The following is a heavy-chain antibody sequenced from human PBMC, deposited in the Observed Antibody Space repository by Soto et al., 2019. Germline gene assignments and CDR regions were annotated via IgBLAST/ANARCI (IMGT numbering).Heavy chain of an antibody. CDR1: GGSISSYY. V-gene: IGHV4-59*08. J-gene: IGHJ6*02. D-gene: IGHD3-10*01. CDR3: ARQGFGALHGLVDV. CDR2: VNDNWGS. Sequence: QVPLQESGPGLVKPSETLSLSCTVSGGSISSYYWSWFRQTPEKGLEWIGYVNDNWGSNYNPSLKXXVXLALDTSKRQFSLKLTSVTATDTGVYYCARQGFGALHGLVDVWAQGTTVTVSS.